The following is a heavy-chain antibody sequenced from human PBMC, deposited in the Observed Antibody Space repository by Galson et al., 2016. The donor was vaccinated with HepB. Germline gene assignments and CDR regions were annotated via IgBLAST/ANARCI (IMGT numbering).Heavy chain of an antibody. J-gene: IGHJ3*01. CDR1: GFNFRTYG. V-gene: IGHV3-33*01. CDR3: SREMWGYEILTAHQRGAFDV. D-gene: IGHD3-9*01. CDR2: ISYDGVDK. Sequence: SLRLSCAGSGFNFRTYGMHWIRHTPGKGLEWLTVISYDGVDKHYADSVKGRFTVSRDNSKNMHYLQMNSLRVEDTAVYYCSREMWGYEILTAHQRGAFDVWGQGTLVTVS.